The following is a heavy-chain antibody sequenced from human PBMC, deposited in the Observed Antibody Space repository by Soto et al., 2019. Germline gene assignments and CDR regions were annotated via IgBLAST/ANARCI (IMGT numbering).Heavy chain of an antibody. CDR3: AKGYCSGGSCYPPLDNWFDP. CDR1: GLTFDDYA. CDR2: ISWNSGSI. V-gene: IGHV3-9*01. Sequence: PGGSLRLSCAASGLTFDDYAMHWVRQAPGKGLEWVSGISWNSGSIGYADSVKGRFTISRDNAKNSLYLQMNSLRAEDTALYYCAKGYCSGGSCYPPLDNWFDPWGQGTLVTVSS. J-gene: IGHJ5*02. D-gene: IGHD2-15*01.